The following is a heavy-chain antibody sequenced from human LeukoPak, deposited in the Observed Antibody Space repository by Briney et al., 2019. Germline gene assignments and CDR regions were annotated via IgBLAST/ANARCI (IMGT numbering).Heavy chain of an antibody. Sequence: GASVKVSCKASGGTFSSYAISWVRQAPGQGLGWMGGIIPIFGTANYAQKFQGRVTITADESTSTAYMELSSLRSEDTAVYYCARDQRQLAGMDVWGQGTTVTVSS. V-gene: IGHV1-69*13. CDR3: ARDQRQLAGMDV. CDR2: IIPIFGTA. D-gene: IGHD6-6*01. CDR1: GGTFSSYA. J-gene: IGHJ6*02.